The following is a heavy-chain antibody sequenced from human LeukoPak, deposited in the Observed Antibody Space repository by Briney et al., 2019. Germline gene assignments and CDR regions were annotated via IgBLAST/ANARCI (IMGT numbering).Heavy chain of an antibody. V-gene: IGHV4-34*01. CDR3: ARVATGQQNYDILTGYYKQTNWFDP. CDR2: INHSESA. D-gene: IGHD3-9*01. J-gene: IGHJ5*02. CDR1: GGSFSGYY. Sequence: PSETLSLTCAVYGGSFSGYYWSWIRQSPWKGLEWIGEINHSESANYNPPLKSRATISVDTSKNQFSLKLSSVTAADTAVYYCARVATGQQNYDILTGYYKQTNWFDPWGQGALVTVSS.